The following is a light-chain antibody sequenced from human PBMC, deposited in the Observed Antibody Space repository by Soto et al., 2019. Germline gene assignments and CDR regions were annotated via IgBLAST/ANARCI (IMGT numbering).Light chain of an antibody. CDR3: SSHTSSSTLV. CDR2: EVT. Sequence: QSVLTQPASVSGSPGQSVTIPCTGTNSDLGNYKYVSWYQQYPGKPPQLLIYEVTNRPSGVSNRFSGSKSGNTASLTISGLQAEDEADYYCSSHTSSSTLVFGGGTKLTVL. J-gene: IGLJ2*01. V-gene: IGLV2-14*01. CDR1: NSDLGNYKY.